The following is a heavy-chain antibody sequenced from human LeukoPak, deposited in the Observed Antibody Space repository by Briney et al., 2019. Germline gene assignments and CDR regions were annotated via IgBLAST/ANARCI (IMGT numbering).Heavy chain of an antibody. V-gene: IGHV4-31*03. Sequence: SETLSLTCTVSGYSISSGGYYWSWIRQHPGEGLEWIGNMFYSGSTYYNPSLKSRVTISVDTSKNQFSLKLSSVTAADTAVYYCARGNYYFDYWGQGTLVTVSS. J-gene: IGHJ4*02. CDR2: MFYSGST. CDR3: ARGNYYFDY. CDR1: GYSISSGGYY. D-gene: IGHD3-3*01.